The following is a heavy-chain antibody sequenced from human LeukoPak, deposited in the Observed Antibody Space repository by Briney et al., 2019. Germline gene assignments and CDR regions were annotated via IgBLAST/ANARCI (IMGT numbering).Heavy chain of an antibody. J-gene: IGHJ4*02. Sequence: PGRSLRLSCAASGFTLDDYAMHWVRQAPGKGLEWVSGITWNSGSIGYADSVKGRFTISRDNAKNSLYLQMNSLRAEDTALYYCAKGPYSGYDSPGDYFDYWGQGTLVTVSS. CDR1: GFTLDDYA. V-gene: IGHV3-9*01. CDR2: ITWNSGSI. D-gene: IGHD5-12*01. CDR3: AKGPYSGYDSPGDYFDY.